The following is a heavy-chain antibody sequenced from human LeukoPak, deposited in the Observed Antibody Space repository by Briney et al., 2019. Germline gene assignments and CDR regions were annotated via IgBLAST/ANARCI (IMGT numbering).Heavy chain of an antibody. D-gene: IGHD5-12*01. J-gene: IGHJ4*02. Sequence: GGSLRLSCAASGFTFSSYSMNWVRQAPGKGLEWVAVISYDGSNKYYADSVKGRFTISRDNSKSTLYLQMDSLRAEDTAVYYCAKCGNSGCHLIDYWGQGTLVTVSS. V-gene: IGHV3-30*18. CDR1: GFTFSSYS. CDR2: ISYDGSNK. CDR3: AKCGNSGCHLIDY.